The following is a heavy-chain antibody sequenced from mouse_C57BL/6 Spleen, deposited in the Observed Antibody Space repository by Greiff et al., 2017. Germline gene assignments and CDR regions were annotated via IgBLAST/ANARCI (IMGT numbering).Heavy chain of an antibody. V-gene: IGHV1-82*01. CDR2: INPGDGDT. CDR1: GYAFSSSW. J-gene: IGHJ4*01. D-gene: IGHD1-2*01. CDR3: ARSGLRHYYAMDY. Sequence: VQLQQSGPELVKPGASVKISCKASGYAFSSSWMNWVKQRHGKGLEWIGRINPGDGDTNYNGKFKGKATLTADKSSSTAYMELSSMTSEDSAVYFCARSGLRHYYAMDYWGQGTSVTVSS.